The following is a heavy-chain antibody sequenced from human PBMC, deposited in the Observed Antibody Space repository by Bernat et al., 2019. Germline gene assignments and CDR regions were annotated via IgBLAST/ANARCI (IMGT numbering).Heavy chain of an antibody. D-gene: IGHD3-9*01. CDR3: ATYVGRYFDRRPYYYYGMDV. J-gene: IGHJ6*02. CDR2: ISGSGGST. V-gene: IGHV3-23*01. CDR1: GFTFSSYA. Sequence: EVQLLESGGGLVQPGGSLRLSCAASGFTFSSYAMSWVRQAPGKGLELVSAISGSGGSTYYADSVKGRFTISRDNSKNTLYLQMNSLRAEETAVYYCATYVGRYFDRRPYYYYGMDVWGQGTTVTVSS.